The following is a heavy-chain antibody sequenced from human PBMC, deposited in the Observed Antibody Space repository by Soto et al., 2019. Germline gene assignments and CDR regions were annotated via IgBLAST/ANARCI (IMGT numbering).Heavy chain of an antibody. V-gene: IGHV1-18*01. CDR3: ASDIMEGVPAAIRIDY. CDR2: ISAYNGNT. Sequence: ASVKVSCKASGYTFTSYGISWVRQAPGQGLEWIGWISAYNGNTNYAQKLQGRVTMTTDTSTSTAYVELRSLRSDDTAVYYFASDIMEGVPAAIRIDYWGQGTLVTVSS. CDR1: GYTFTSYG. D-gene: IGHD2-2*01. J-gene: IGHJ4*02.